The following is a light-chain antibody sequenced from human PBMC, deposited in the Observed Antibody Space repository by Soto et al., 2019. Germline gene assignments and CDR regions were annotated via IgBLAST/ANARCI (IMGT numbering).Light chain of an antibody. Sequence: QSALTQPASVSGSPGQSITLSCTGTSSDVGGYNYVSWYQQHPGKAPKLMIYDVSNRPSGVSNCFSGSKSGNTASLTISGLQAEDEGDYYCSSYTSSSTVVFGGGAKLTVL. J-gene: IGLJ2*01. CDR1: SSDVGGYNY. CDR3: SSYTSSSTVV. V-gene: IGLV2-14*01. CDR2: DVS.